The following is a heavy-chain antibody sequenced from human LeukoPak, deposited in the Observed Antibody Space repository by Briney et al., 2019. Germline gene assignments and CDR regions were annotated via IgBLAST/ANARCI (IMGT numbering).Heavy chain of an antibody. Sequence: SVKVSCKASGGTFSSYAISWVRQAPGQGLEWMGRIIPIFGTANYAQKFQGRVTITTDESTSTAYMELSSLRSEDTAVYYCARGYCSSTSCLTPPFYMDVWGKGTTVTVSS. J-gene: IGHJ6*03. CDR3: ARGYCSSTSCLTPPFYMDV. CDR1: GGTFSSYA. V-gene: IGHV1-69*05. D-gene: IGHD2-2*01. CDR2: IIPIFGTA.